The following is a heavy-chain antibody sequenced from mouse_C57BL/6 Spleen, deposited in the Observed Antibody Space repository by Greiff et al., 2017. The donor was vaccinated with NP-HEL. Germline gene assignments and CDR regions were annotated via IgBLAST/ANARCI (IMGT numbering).Heavy chain of an antibody. D-gene: IGHD2-5*01. CDR3: YSNYAMDY. CDR2: IYPGDGDT. CDR1: GYAFSSSW. Sequence: QVQLQQSGPELVKPGASVKISCKASGYAFSSSWMNWVKQRPGKGLEWIGRIYPGDGDTNYNGKFKGKATLTADKSSSTAYMQLSSLTSEDSAVYFCYSNYAMDYWGQGTSVTVSS. V-gene: IGHV1-82*01. J-gene: IGHJ4*01.